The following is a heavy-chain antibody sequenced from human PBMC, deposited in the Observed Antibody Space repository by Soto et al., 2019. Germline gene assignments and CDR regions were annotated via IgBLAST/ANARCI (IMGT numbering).Heavy chain of an antibody. CDR2: INDSGIT. CDR3: ARGRSSVPDRRGIGYYSLDV. V-gene: IGHV4-34*01. CDR1: GGSFSGYY. Sequence: QVQLQQWGAEVLKPSETLSLTCVVNGGSFSGYYWSWIRQSPGKGLEWIGEINDSGITDSNPSLESRVTISVDMSKNQLSLNLKSVTAADSAVYHCARGRSSVPDRRGIGYYSLDVWGQGTTVTVSS. J-gene: IGHJ6*02. D-gene: IGHD2-2*03.